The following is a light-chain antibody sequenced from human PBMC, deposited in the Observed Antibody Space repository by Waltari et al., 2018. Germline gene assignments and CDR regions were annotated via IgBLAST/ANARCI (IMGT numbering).Light chain of an antibody. V-gene: IGLV2-11*01. J-gene: IGLJ1*01. Sequence: QSALTQPRPVSGSPGQSVTIPCTGTSRDVGGYNYVSWYQQHAGKAPKLMIYDVSTRPSGVPDRFSGSKSGNTASLTISGLQAEDEADYYCCSYAGSSYVFGTGTKVTVL. CDR2: DVS. CDR3: CSYAGSSYV. CDR1: SRDVGGYNY.